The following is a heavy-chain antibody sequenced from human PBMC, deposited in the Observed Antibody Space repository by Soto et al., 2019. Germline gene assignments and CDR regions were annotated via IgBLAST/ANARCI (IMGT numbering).Heavy chain of an antibody. CDR3: SKGWGDY. CDR2: ISGGDGST. J-gene: IGHJ4*02. D-gene: IGHD3-16*01. CDR1: GFTISSYA. V-gene: IGHV3-23*01. Sequence: EVLLLESGGGLVQPGGSLRLSCAASGFTISSYAMSWVRQAPGKGLEWVSGISGGDGSTYYVDSLKGRFTISRDNSKNTLYLQMTSLRVEDTAVYYCSKGWGDYWGQGTLVTVSS.